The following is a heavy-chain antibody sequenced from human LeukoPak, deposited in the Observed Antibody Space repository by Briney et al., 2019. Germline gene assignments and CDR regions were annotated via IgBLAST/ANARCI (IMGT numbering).Heavy chain of an antibody. D-gene: IGHD3-16*01. CDR1: DDSISDYY. CDR3: TRGAGWLIDY. J-gene: IGHJ4*02. V-gene: IGHV4-59*01. Sequence: SEALSLTCTVSDDSISDYYRGWIRQPPGKGLEWIGYIHSSGTSTYNLSLKSRVTISADTSKNQFSLKLNSMTTADTAVYYCTRGAGWLIDYWGQGTLVTVSS. CDR2: IHSSGTS.